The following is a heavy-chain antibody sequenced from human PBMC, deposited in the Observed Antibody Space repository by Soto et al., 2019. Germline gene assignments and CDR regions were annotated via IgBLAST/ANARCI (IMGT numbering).Heavy chain of an antibody. CDR2: IYPGDSET. Sequence: ESLKISCQCSGYTFSNFWIAWVRQLPGKGLEYMGIIYPGDSETRYSPSFHGKVTISADRSIGTAYLQWSSLEASDSAFYFCARSPRSSPYFDYWGQGALVTAPQ. CDR1: GYTFSNFW. D-gene: IGHD6-13*01. J-gene: IGHJ4*02. V-gene: IGHV5-51*01. CDR3: ARSPRSSPYFDY.